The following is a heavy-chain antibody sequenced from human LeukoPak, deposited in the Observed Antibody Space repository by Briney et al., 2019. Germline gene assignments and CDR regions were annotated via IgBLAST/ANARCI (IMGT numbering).Heavy chain of an antibody. CDR2: ISYSGNT. V-gene: IGHV4-59*01. J-gene: IGHJ3*02. Sequence: SETLSLTCTVSGGSISSYYWNWIRQPPGKGLEWIGYISYSGNTNYNPSLKSRITISVDTSKNQFSLKLSSLTAADMAIYYCARGSLDEGSDAFDIWGQGTMVTVS. CDR1: GGSISSYY. CDR3: ARGSLDEGSDAFDI. D-gene: IGHD3-10*01.